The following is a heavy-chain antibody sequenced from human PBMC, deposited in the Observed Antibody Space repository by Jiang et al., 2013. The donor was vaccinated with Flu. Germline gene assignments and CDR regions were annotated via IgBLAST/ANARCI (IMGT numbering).Heavy chain of an antibody. CDR2: IYPGDSDT. CDR3: ARHRGEDCSSTSCYYYYYYMDV. Sequence: CGAEVKKPGESLKISCKGSGYSFTSYWIGWVRQMPGKGLEWMGIIYPGDSDTRYSPSFQGQVTISADKSISTAYLQWSSLKASDTAMYYCARHRGEDCSSTSCYYYYYYMDVWGKGTTVTVSS. CDR1: GYSFTSYW. D-gene: IGHD2-2*01. V-gene: IGHV5-51*01. J-gene: IGHJ6*03.